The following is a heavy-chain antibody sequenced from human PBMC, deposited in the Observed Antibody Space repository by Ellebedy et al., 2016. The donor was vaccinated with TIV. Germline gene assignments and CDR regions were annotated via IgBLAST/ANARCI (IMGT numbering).Heavy chain of an antibody. CDR1: GFTFSSYG. CDR2: ISYDGSNK. Sequence: GGSLRLXXAASGFTFSSYGMHWVRQAPGKGLEWVAVISYDGSNKYYADSVKGRFTISRDNSKNTLYLQMNSLRAEDTAVYYCAKGLDWGGINWFDPWGQGTLVTVSS. CDR3: AKGLDWGGINWFDP. D-gene: IGHD3-16*01. V-gene: IGHV3-30*18. J-gene: IGHJ5*02.